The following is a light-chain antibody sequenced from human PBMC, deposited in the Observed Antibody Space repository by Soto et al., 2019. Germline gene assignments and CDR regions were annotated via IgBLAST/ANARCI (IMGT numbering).Light chain of an antibody. CDR1: QTISNNY. Sequence: EIVLTQSPGTLSLSPGEGATLSCRASQTISNNYLAWHQHKPGQAPRLLIYAASTRATGIPDRFSGSGSGADFTLTVNRLEPEDFAVYYCQQYGTSPRTFGQGTKVEI. V-gene: IGKV3-20*01. CDR2: AAS. CDR3: QQYGTSPRT. J-gene: IGKJ1*01.